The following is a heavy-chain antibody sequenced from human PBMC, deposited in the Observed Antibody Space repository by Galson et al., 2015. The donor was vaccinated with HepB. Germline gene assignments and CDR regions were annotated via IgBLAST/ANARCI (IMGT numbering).Heavy chain of an antibody. Sequence: KVSCKASGYTFTSYWIGWVRQMPGKGLEWMGIIFPGDSDTRYSPSFQGQVTISADKSITTAYLQWSSLKASDTAMYYCVRGYSYLDLWGRGTLVAVSS. V-gene: IGHV5-51*01. CDR3: VRGYSYLDL. CDR2: IFPGDSDT. J-gene: IGHJ2*01. CDR1: GYTFTSYW.